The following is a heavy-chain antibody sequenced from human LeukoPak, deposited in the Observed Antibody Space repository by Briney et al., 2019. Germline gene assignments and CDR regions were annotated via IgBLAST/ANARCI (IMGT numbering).Heavy chain of an antibody. CDR1: GGSISSGGYY. J-gene: IGHJ4*02. V-gene: IGHV4-31*03. Sequence: SETLSLTCTVSGGSISSGGYYWSWIRQPPGKGLEWIGYIYYSGSTYYNPSLKSRVTISVDTYKNQFSLKLSSVTAADTAVYYCARDNGDYLDYWGQGTLVTVSS. D-gene: IGHD4-17*01. CDR2: IYYSGST. CDR3: ARDNGDYLDY.